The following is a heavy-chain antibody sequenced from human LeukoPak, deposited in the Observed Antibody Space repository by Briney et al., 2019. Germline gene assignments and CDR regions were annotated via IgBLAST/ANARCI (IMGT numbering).Heavy chain of an antibody. CDR2: ISSSSSYI. V-gene: IGHV3-21*01. J-gene: IGHJ6*03. CDR3: ARRWFGEFRYYYYMDV. Sequence: GGPLRLSCAASGFTFSSYSMNWVRQAPGKGLEWVSSISSSSSYIYYADSVKGRFTISRDNAKNSLYLQMNSLRAEDTAVYYCARRWFGEFRYYYYMDVWGKGTTVTVSS. D-gene: IGHD3-10*01. CDR1: GFTFSSYS.